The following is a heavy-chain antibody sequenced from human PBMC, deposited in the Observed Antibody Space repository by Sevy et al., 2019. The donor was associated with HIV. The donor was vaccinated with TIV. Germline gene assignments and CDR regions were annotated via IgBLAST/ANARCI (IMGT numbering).Heavy chain of an antibody. D-gene: IGHD1-26*01. V-gene: IGHV3-33*01. J-gene: IGHJ6*02. Sequence: GGSLRLSCAASGFTFSSYGMHWVRQAPGKGLEWVAVIWYDGSNKYYADSVKGRFTISRVNSKNTLYLQMNSLRAEDMAVYYCAREVINPLVSYQPYYYYYGMDVWGQGTTVTVSS. CDR1: GFTFSSYG. CDR3: AREVINPLVSYQPYYYYYGMDV. CDR2: IWYDGSNK.